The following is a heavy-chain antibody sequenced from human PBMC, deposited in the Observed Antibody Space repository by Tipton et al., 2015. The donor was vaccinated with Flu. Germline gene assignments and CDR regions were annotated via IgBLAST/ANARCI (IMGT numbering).Heavy chain of an antibody. V-gene: IGHV4-34*01. CDR1: GGSFSGHY. Sequence: TLSLTCAVYGGSFSGHYWTWIRQPPGKGLEWIGEINHTGSTNYNPSLKSRVIISVDTSKNQFSLKVTSLTAADTAVYYCARGSGYANTYLDSWGRGTLVTVSP. D-gene: IGHD5-12*01. J-gene: IGHJ4*02. CDR3: ARGSGYANTYLDS. CDR2: INHTGST.